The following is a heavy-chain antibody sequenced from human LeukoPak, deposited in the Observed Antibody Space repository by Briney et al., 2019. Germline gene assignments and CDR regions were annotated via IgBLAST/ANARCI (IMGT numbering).Heavy chain of an antibody. CDR3: ARAYYGSGRFEYFQH. V-gene: IGHV4-34*01. Sequence: PSETLSLTCAVYGGSFSGYYWSWIRQPPGKGLEWIGEINHSGSTNYNPSLKSRVTISVDTSKNQFSLKLSSVTAADTAVYYCARAYYGSGRFEYFQHWGQGTLVTVSS. CDR1: GGSFSGYY. J-gene: IGHJ1*01. CDR2: INHSGST. D-gene: IGHD3-10*01.